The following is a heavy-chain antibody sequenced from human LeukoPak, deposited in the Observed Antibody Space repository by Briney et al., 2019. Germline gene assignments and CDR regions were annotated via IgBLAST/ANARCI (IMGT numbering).Heavy chain of an antibody. J-gene: IGHJ4*02. Sequence: GASVKVSCKASGYAFTVRYMHWGRQVPGQGLEWMGFIKPDSGFTNYAEKFQDRVTMSRDTSITTVYMELSSLGSGDTALYYCSTEDKYSKITTCDDYWGQGTLVTVSS. D-gene: IGHD2/OR15-2a*01. CDR2: IKPDSGFT. CDR1: GYAFTVRY. V-gene: IGHV1-2*02. CDR3: STEDKYSKITTCDDY.